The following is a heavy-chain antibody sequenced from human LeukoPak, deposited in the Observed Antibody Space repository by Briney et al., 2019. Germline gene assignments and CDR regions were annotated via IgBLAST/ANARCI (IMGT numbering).Heavy chain of an antibody. D-gene: IGHD3-9*01. V-gene: IGHV4-28*01. CDR3: ARSTYYNILTGYYGYFDL. J-gene: IGHJ2*01. CDR2: IYYSGTT. Sequence: SDTLSLTCAVSIYPISRTHWWGWIRQTPGKGLEWIGNIYYSGTTYYNPSLKSRVTMSVDTSKIQFSLKLSSVTAVDTAVYYCARSTYYNILTGYYGYFDLWGRGTLVTVSS. CDR1: IYPISRTHW.